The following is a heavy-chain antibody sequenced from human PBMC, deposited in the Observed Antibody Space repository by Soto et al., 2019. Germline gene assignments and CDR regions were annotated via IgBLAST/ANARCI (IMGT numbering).Heavy chain of an antibody. CDR3: ARDPYYYDSGDKGGFDP. CDR1: GGSLSSTHW. J-gene: IGHJ5*02. CDR2: IYHTGTT. Sequence: QVQLQESGPGLVKPSGTLSLTCAVSGGSLSSTHWWSWVRQPPRKGLEWIGEIYHTGTTNYNPSLQSRVTISVDTSNNQFSLNLSSVTAADTAVYYCARDPYYYDSGDKGGFDPWGQGTLVTVSS. V-gene: IGHV4-4*02. D-gene: IGHD3-10*01.